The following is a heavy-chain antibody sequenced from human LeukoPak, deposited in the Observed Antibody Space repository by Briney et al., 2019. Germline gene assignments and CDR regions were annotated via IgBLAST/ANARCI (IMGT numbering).Heavy chain of an antibody. CDR1: GFTFSSYW. CDR3: ARDQQNYYDSSGYYYVVEDRFDY. V-gene: IGHV1-18*01. CDR2: ISAYNGNT. Sequence: GGSLRLSCAASGFTFSSYWMSWVRQAPGKGLEWVGWISAYNGNTNYAQKLQGRVTMTTDTSTSTAYMELRSLRSDDTAVYYCARDQQNYYDSSGYYYVVEDRFDYWGQGTLVTVSS. D-gene: IGHD3-22*01. J-gene: IGHJ4*02.